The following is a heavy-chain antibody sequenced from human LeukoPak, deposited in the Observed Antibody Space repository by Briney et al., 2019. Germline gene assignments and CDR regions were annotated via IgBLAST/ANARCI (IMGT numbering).Heavy chain of an antibody. V-gene: IGHV4-39*07. Sequence: PSETLSLTCTVSGGSISSSSYYWGWIRQPPGKGLEWIGSIYYSGSTYYNPSLKSRVTISVDTSKNQFSLKLSSVTAADTAVYYCARDPTRGYSYGFRSDGFDYWGQGTLVTVSS. CDR2: IYYSGST. CDR1: GGSISSSSYY. CDR3: ARDPTRGYSYGFRSDGFDY. J-gene: IGHJ4*02. D-gene: IGHD5-18*01.